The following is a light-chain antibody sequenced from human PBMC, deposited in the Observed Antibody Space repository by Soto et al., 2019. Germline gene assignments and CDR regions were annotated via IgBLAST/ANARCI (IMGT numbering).Light chain of an antibody. Sequence: EIVLTQSPVTLSLSPGERATLSCRASQSVSSYLAWYQQKPGQAPRLLIYDASNRATGIPARFSGSGSGTDFTLTISSLEPEDFAVYYCQQRSNWPIFTFGTGTKVDIK. CDR3: QQRSNWPIFT. V-gene: IGKV3-11*01. CDR2: DAS. CDR1: QSVSSY. J-gene: IGKJ3*01.